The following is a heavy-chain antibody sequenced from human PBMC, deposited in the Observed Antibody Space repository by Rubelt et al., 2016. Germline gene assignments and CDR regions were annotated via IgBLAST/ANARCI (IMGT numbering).Heavy chain of an antibody. V-gene: IGHV4-34*02. Sequence: QVQLRHWGAGLLKPSETLSLTCAVYTGSFSGYSWNWIRQPPGKGLEWIGSIYYSGSTYYNPSLKSRVTISVDTSKNRCPLSRGSGTAADTAVYYWARHQRDSSSSPLPYGGQGTLVTVSS. CDR3: ARHQRDSSSSPLPY. CDR1: TGSFSGYS. J-gene: IGHJ4*02. CDR2: IYYSGST. D-gene: IGHD6-6*01.